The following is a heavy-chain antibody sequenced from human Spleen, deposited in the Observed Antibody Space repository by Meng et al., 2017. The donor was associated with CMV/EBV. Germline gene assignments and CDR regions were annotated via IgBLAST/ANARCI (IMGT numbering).Heavy chain of an antibody. CDR2: INHSGST. Sequence: SETLSLTCTVSGGSISSSSYYWGWIRQPPGKGLEWIGEINHSGSTNYNPSLKSRVTISVDTSKNQFSLKLSSVTAADTAVYYCARDRVEDVLRFLEWLPNYGMDVWGQGTTVTVSS. CDR3: ARDRVEDVLRFLEWLPNYGMDV. CDR1: GGSISSSSYY. V-gene: IGHV4-39*07. D-gene: IGHD3-3*01. J-gene: IGHJ6*02.